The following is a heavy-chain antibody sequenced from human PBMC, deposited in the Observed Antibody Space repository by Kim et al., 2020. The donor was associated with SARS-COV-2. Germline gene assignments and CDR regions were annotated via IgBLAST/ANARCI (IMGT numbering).Heavy chain of an antibody. V-gene: IGHV3-23*01. Sequence: GGSLRLSCAASGFTFDRYSMNWVRQAPGKGLVWVAGISGSGDSASYADSVKGRFTISRDNSKDMVYLQMNSLRVDDTALYYCTKGGGDEEVGDYGGQGT. CDR1: GFTFDRYS. J-gene: IGHJ4*02. D-gene: IGHD3-16*01. CDR3: TKGGGDEEVGDY. CDR2: ISGSGDSA.